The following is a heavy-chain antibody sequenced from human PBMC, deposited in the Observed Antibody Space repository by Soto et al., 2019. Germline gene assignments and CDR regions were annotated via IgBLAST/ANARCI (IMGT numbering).Heavy chain of an antibody. CDR3: ARDPDFWSGPNYYYGMDV. V-gene: IGHV1-18*01. J-gene: IGHJ6*02. Sequence: ASVKVSCKASGYTFTSYGISWVRQAPGQGLEWMGWISAYNGNTNYAQKLQGRVTMTTDTSTSTAYMELRSLRSDDTAVYYCARDPDFWSGPNYYYGMDVWGQGTTVTVSS. CDR1: GYTFTSYG. D-gene: IGHD3-3*01. CDR2: ISAYNGNT.